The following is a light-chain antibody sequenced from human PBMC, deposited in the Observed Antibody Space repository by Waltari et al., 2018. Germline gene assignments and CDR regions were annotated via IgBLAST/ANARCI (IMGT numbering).Light chain of an antibody. CDR1: ENIDNY. CDR3: QQSYSTPRYT. V-gene: IGKV1-39*01. Sequence: DIQMTQSPSSLSASVGDRVTITCRASENIDNYLNWYQQRPGKAPKLLIYAASSLQSGVPSRFSGSRSGTDFTLTISSLQPEEFATYYCQQSYSTPRYTFGQGTNLEIK. CDR2: AAS. J-gene: IGKJ2*01.